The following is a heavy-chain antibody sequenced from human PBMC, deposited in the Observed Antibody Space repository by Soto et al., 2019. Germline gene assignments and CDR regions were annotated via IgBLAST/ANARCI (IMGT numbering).Heavy chain of an antibody. J-gene: IGHJ4*02. CDR1: GYTFTSYG. D-gene: IGHD3-9*01. CDR2: ISAYNGNT. V-gene: IGHV1-18*01. Sequence: QVQLVQSGAEVKKPGASVKVSCKASGYTFTSYGISWVRQAPGQGHEWMGWISAYNGNTNYAQKLQGRVTMTTDTSTSTAYMELRSLRSDDTAVYYWAREKSYYDILTGYYLYDYWGQGTLVTVSS. CDR3: AREKSYYDILTGYYLYDY.